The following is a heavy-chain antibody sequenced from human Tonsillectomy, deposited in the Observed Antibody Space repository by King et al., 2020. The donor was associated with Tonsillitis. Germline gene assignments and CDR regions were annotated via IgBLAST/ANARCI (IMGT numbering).Heavy chain of an antibody. Sequence: VQLVESGGGLVQPGGSLRLSCAASGFTFSSYAMSLVRQAPGKGLEWGVAISGSGCSTYYADSVKGRFTISRDNSKNTLYLQMNSLRAEDTAVYYCAKNIGGAVAGTSWGQGTLVTVSS. CDR3: AKNIGGAVAGTS. J-gene: IGHJ4*02. CDR1: GFTFSSYA. V-gene: IGHV3-23*04. D-gene: IGHD6-19*01. CDR2: ISGSGCST.